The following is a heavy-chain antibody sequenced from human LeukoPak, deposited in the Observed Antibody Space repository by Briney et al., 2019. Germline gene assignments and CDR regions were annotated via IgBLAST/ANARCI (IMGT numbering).Heavy chain of an antibody. J-gene: IGHJ4*02. CDR1: GGSFSGYY. V-gene: IGHV4-34*01. CDR3: ARAPLPDY. CDR2: INHSGST. Sequence: SETLSLTRAVYGGSFSGYYWSWIRQPPGKGLEWIGEINHSGSTNYNPSLKSRVTISVDTSKNQFSLKLSSVTAADTAVYYCARAPLPDYWGQGTLVTVSS.